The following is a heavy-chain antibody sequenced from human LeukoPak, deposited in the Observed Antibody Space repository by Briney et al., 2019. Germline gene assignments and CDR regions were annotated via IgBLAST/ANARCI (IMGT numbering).Heavy chain of an antibody. CDR1: GYTFTSYD. CDR2: MNPNSGNT. Sequence: ASVKVSCKASGYTFTSYDINWVRQATGQGLEGMGWMNPNSGNTGYAQKFQGRVTMTRNTSISTAYMELSSLRSEDTAVYYCARAERAAYYYYYYMDVWGKGTTVTVSS. D-gene: IGHD6-13*01. V-gene: IGHV1-8*01. CDR3: ARAERAAYYYYYYMDV. J-gene: IGHJ6*03.